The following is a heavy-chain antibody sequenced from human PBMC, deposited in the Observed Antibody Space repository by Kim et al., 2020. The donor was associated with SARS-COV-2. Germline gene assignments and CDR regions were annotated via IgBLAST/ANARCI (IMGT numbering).Heavy chain of an antibody. V-gene: IGHV4-59*08. J-gene: IGHJ5*02. CDR3: PRHGGVVVSGWFGP. CDR2: VSNTGSA. CDR1: GFSISTYH. Sequence: SETLSLTCSVSGFSISTYHGTWIRQPPVTGLELLGVVSNTGSANSNPSPPIRVPRPIDTSRNNFSLALSSRTASATAVSYCPRHGGVVVSGWFGPWGPG. D-gene: IGHD2-8*02.